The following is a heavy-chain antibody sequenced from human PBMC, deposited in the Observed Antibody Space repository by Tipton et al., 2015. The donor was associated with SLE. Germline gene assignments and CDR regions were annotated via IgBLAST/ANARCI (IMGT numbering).Heavy chain of an antibody. V-gene: IGHV4-34*01. CDR3: ASLSRGPATIFFDY. CDR2: INHSGST. Sequence: TLSLTCTVSGGSISSYYWSWIRQPPGKGLEWIGEINHSGSTNYNPSLKSRVTISVDTSKNQFSLKLSSVIAADTAVYYCASLSRGPATIFFDYWGPGTLITVSS. CDR1: GGSISSYY. J-gene: IGHJ4*02. D-gene: IGHD3-3*01.